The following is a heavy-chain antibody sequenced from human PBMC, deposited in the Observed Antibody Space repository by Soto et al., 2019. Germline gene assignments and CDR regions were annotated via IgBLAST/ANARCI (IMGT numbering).Heavy chain of an antibody. CDR3: ARLEYLNSYGLGYGMDV. Sequence: GESLKISCQGSGHSVTNDWIWWLRHTRAKVLEWMGIIYPDDSDTRYSPSFQGQVTISADKSISTAYLQWSSLKASDTAMYYCARLEYLNSYGLGYGMDVWGQGTSVTVSS. CDR2: IYPDDSDT. J-gene: IGHJ6*02. V-gene: IGHV5-51*01. D-gene: IGHD3-16*01. CDR1: GHSVTNDW.